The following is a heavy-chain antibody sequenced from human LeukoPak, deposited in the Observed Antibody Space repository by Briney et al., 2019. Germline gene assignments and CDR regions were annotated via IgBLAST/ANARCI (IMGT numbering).Heavy chain of an antibody. CDR1: GDSISSYY. CDR2: VYYSGRT. D-gene: IGHD3-10*01. Sequence: SETLSLTCTVSGDSISSYYWSWLRQPPGKGLEWIRHVYYSGRTTYTPSLRRRLTISVDTSTSQLSLTLSSVTAADTAVYYCARHTPPGTYPLELWGQGTLLTVSS. J-gene: IGHJ4*02. CDR3: ARHTPPGTYPLEL. V-gene: IGHV4-59*08.